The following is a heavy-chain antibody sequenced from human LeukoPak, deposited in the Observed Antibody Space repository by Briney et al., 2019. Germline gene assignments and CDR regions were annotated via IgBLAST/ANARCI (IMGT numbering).Heavy chain of an antibody. V-gene: IGHV4-4*02. D-gene: IGHD4-17*01. CDR2: IHHSGTT. CDR3: LSAYGDHIYGYH. CDR1: GGSISSDIW. J-gene: IGHJ5*02. Sequence: SETLSLTCAVSGGSISSDIWWSWVRQPPGKELEWIGEIHHSGTTAFKPSLKSRVIMSVDTSTNHFSLKLSSVTAADTAVYYCLSAYGDHIYGYHWGQGTLVIVSS.